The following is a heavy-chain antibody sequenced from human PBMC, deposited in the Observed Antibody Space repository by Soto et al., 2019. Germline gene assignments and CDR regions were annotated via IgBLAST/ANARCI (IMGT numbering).Heavy chain of an antibody. CDR2: ISGSGGSL. V-gene: IGHV3-23*01. J-gene: IGHJ4*02. CDR3: AKEWGIAVAGLLPY. Sequence: EVQLLESGGNLVQPGGSLRLSCAASGFTFSDNAMTWVRQAPGKGLECVSSISGSGGSLYYADSVKGRFTISRDNSKNTLYLQMISLKAEDTAIYYCAKEWGIAVAGLLPYWGQGTLVTVSS. D-gene: IGHD6-19*01. CDR1: GFTFSDNA.